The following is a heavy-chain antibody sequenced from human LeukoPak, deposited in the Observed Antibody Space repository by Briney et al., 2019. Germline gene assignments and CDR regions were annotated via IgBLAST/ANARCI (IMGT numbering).Heavy chain of an antibody. CDR2: ISGSGGST. CDR3: ARAFATGYYYDSSGYLDY. Sequence: GGSLRLSCAASGFTFSSYAMSWVRQAPGKGLEWVSGISGSGGSTYYADSVKGRFTISRDNAKNSLYLQMNSLRAEDTAVYYCARAFATGYYYDSSGYLDYWGQGTLVTVSS. CDR1: GFTFSSYA. D-gene: IGHD3-22*01. V-gene: IGHV3-23*01. J-gene: IGHJ4*02.